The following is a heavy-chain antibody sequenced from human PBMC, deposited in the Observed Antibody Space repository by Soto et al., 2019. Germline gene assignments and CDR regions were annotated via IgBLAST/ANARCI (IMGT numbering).Heavy chain of an antibody. V-gene: IGHV4-59*08. D-gene: IGHD6-13*01. CDR3: ARLEMGSSSFVDY. CDR2: IYYSGST. J-gene: IGHJ4*02. CDR1: GGSISSYY. Sequence: PSETLSLTCTVSGGSISSYYWSWIRQPPGKGLEWIGYIYYSGSTNYNPSLKSRVTISVDTSKNQFSLKLSSVTAADTAVYYCARLEMGSSSFVDYWGQGTLVTVSS.